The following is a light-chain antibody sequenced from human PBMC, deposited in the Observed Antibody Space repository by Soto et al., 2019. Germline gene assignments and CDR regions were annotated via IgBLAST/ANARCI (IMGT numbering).Light chain of an antibody. Sequence: QSALTQPASVSGSPGRSITISCTGTSSDIGDYNFVSWYQQHPGEAPKVMIYAVSNRPSGVSNRFSGSKSGNTASLTISGLQTEDEADYYCSSYTTSNTWVFGGGTKVTGL. CDR2: AVS. CDR3: SSYTTSNTWV. V-gene: IGLV2-14*01. J-gene: IGLJ3*02. CDR1: SSDIGDYNF.